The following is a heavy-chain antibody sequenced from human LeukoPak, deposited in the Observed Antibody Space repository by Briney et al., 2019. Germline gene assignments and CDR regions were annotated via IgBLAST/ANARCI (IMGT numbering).Heavy chain of an antibody. J-gene: IGHJ6*02. V-gene: IGHV3-21*01. CDR1: GFTFSSYS. Sequence: PGGSLRLSCAASGFTFSSYSMNWVRQAPGKGLEWVSSISSSGSYIYYADSVKGRFTISRDTAKNSLYLQMNSLRAEDTAVYWSGYHRRYYYYGMDVWGQGTTVTVSS. CDR2: ISSSGSYI. CDR3: GYHRRYYYYGMDV. D-gene: IGHD3-3*01.